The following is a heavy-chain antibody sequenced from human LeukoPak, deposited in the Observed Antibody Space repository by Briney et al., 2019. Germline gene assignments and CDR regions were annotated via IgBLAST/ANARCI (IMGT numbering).Heavy chain of an antibody. Sequence: ASVKVSCKASGGTFSSYAISWVRQAPGQGLEWMGGIIPIFGTANYAQKFQGRVTITTDESTSTAYMELSSLRSEDTAVYYCARRNYGGRRHGWFDPWGQGTLVTVSS. J-gene: IGHJ5*02. D-gene: IGHD4-23*01. CDR2: IIPIFGTA. V-gene: IGHV1-69*05. CDR1: GGTFSSYA. CDR3: ARRNYGGRRHGWFDP.